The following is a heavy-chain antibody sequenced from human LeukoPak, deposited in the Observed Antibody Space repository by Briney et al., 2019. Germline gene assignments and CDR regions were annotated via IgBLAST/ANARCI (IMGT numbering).Heavy chain of an antibody. CDR2: IHYSGSP. CDR1: GGSNY. J-gene: IGHJ5*02. D-gene: IGHD1-20*01. Sequence: SETLSLTCTVSGGSNYWSWIRQPPGKGLEWIAYIHYSGSPHYNPSLKSRVTISIDTSENQLSLRLNSVTAADTAVYYCARHSNWNGGVDWFDPWGQGTQVTVSS. V-gene: IGHV4-59*08. CDR3: ARHSNWNGGVDWFDP.